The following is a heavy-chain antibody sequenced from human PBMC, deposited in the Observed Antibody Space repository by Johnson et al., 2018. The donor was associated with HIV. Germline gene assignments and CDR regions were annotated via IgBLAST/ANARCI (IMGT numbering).Heavy chain of an antibody. J-gene: IGHJ3*02. V-gene: IGHV3-7*01. CDR1: EFTFHSYW. CDR2: INQDGTEK. CDR3: AKDQGWFGEFMNAFDI. D-gene: IGHD3-10*01. Sequence: VQLVESGGGLVQPGGSLRLSCAGSEFTFHSYWMSWVRQAPGEGLEWVANINQDGTEKYYADSMRGRFTISRDNSKNTLYLQMNSLRAEDTAVYYCAKDQGWFGEFMNAFDIWGQGTMVTVSS.